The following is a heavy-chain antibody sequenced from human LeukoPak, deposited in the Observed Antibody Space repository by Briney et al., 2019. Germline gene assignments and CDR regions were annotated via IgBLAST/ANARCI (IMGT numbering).Heavy chain of an antibody. D-gene: IGHD2-15*01. CDR2: INHSGST. Sequence: KASETLSLTCAVYGGSFSGYYWSWIRQPPGKGLEWIGEINHSGSTNYNPSLKSRVTISVDTSKNQFSLKLRSVTAADTAVYYCARATIDIVVVVAARNWFDPWGQGTLVTVSS. CDR3: ARATIDIVVVVAARNWFDP. CDR1: GGSFSGYY. J-gene: IGHJ5*02. V-gene: IGHV4-34*01.